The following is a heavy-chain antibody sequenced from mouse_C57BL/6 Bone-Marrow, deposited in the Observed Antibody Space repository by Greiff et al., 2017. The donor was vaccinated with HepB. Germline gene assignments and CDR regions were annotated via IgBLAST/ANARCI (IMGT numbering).Heavy chain of an antibody. Sequence: QVQLQQSGPGLVQPSQSLSITCTVSGFSLTSYGVHWVRQSPGKGLEWLGVLWSGGSTDYNAAFISSMSISKDNSKSQVFYKMNSLQADDTAIYYCASSPYGYALAWFAYWGQGTLVTVSA. CDR3: ASSPYGYALAWFAY. CDR1: GFSLTSYG. CDR2: LWSGGST. D-gene: IGHD2-2*01. V-gene: IGHV2-2*01. J-gene: IGHJ3*01.